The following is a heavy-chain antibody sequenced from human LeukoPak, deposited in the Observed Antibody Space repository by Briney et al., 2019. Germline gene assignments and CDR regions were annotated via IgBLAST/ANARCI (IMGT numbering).Heavy chain of an antibody. CDR3: AKLSEEHYDRSYFDY. D-gene: IGHD3-22*01. V-gene: IGHV3-30*18. CDR1: GFTFSSYG. J-gene: IGHJ4*02. Sequence: PGGSLRLSCAASGFTFSSYGMHWVRQAPGKGLEWVAVISYDGSNKYCADSVKGRFTISRDNSKNTLYLQMNSLRAEDTAVYYCAKLSEEHYDRSYFDYWGQGTLVTVSS. CDR2: ISYDGSNK.